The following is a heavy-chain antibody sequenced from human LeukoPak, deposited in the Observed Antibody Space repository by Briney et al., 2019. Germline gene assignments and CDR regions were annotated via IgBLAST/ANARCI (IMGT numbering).Heavy chain of an antibody. D-gene: IGHD6-19*01. J-gene: IGHJ3*02. CDR2: ISAYNGNT. Sequence: ASVKVSCKASGYTFTSYGISWVRQAPGQGLEWMGWISAYNGNTNYAQKLQGRVTMTTDTSTSTAYMELRSLRSDDTAVYYCARVRGIAVAGTSRRAFDIWGQGTMVTVSS. CDR3: ARVRGIAVAGTSRRAFDI. V-gene: IGHV1-18*01. CDR1: GYTFTSYG.